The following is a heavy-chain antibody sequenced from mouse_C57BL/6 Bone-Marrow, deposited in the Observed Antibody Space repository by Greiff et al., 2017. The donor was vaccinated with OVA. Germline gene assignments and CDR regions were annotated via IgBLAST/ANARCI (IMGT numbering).Heavy chain of an antibody. CDR2: IDPEDGET. J-gene: IGHJ2*01. CDR1: GFTITDYY. V-gene: IGHV14-2*01. CDR3: ASRRIDA. Sequence: VQLQQSGAELVKPGASVKLSCTASGFTITDYYMHWVKQRPEQGLEWIGRIDPEDGETKYAAKFKGKATITADTSSNTDYLQLSSLTSEDTAGDYCASRRIDAWGQGTTLTVSS.